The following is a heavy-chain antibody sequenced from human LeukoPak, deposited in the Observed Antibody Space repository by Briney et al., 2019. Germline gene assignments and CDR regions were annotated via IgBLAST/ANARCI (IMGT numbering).Heavy chain of an antibody. CDR3: ARRVVPAAIGEFDH. Sequence: SSETLSLTCAVSGYSISSGYYWGWSRQPPGQGLEWIGSIYHSGSTYYNPSLKSRVTISVDTSENQFSLKLSSVTAADTAVYYCARRVVPAAIGEFDHWGQGTLVTVSS. CDR2: IYHSGST. V-gene: IGHV4-38-2*01. CDR1: GYSISSGYY. D-gene: IGHD2-2*02. J-gene: IGHJ5*02.